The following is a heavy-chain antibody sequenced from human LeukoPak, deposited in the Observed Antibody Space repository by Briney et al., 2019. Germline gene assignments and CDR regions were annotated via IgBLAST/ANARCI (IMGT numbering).Heavy chain of an antibody. CDR2: ISAYNGNT. Sequence: ASVKVSCKASGYTFTSYGISWVRQAPGQGLEWMGWISAYNGNTNYAQKLQGRVTMTTDTSTSTAYMELRSLRSDDTAVYYCARSGYCSGGSCYAHAYYYYGMDVWGQGTTVTVSS. V-gene: IGHV1-18*01. CDR3: ARSGYCSGGSCYAHAYYYYGMDV. CDR1: GYTFTSYG. D-gene: IGHD2-15*01. J-gene: IGHJ6*02.